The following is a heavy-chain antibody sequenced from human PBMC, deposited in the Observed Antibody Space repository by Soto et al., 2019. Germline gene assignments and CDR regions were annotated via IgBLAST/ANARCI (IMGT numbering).Heavy chain of an antibody. Sequence: GGSLRLSCAASGFTFSSYAMSWVRQAPGKGLEWVSAISGSGGSTYYADSVKGRFTISRDNSKNTLYLQMNSLRAEDTAVYYCAKVPSSSVSYYYYYMDVWGKGTTVTVSS. CDR3: AKVPSSSVSYYYYYMDV. CDR1: GFTFSSYA. J-gene: IGHJ6*03. V-gene: IGHV3-23*01. CDR2: ISGSGGST. D-gene: IGHD6-6*01.